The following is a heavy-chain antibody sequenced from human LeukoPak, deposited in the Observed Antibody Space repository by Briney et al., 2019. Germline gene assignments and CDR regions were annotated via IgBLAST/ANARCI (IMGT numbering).Heavy chain of an antibody. CDR2: MYYSGST. V-gene: IGHV4-39*01. J-gene: IGHJ1*01. D-gene: IGHD5-18*01. CDR1: GASFSGYY. CDR3: ARHWGYSFGYLTY. Sequence: PSETLSLTCAVYGASFSGYYWGWVRQPPGKGLEWIGSMYYSGSTYYNPSLKSRVTISVDTSKNQFSLKLNSVTAADTAVYYCARHWGYSFGYLTYWAQGTLVTVSS.